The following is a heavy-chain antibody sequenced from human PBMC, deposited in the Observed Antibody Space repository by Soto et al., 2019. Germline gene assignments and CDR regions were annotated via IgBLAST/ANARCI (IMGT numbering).Heavy chain of an antibody. V-gene: IGHV3-21*01. CDR1: GFTFSSYS. J-gene: IGHJ4*02. CDR3: ARDLQKTDMVLYYIDY. CDR2: ISSSSSYI. D-gene: IGHD2-8*01. Sequence: VGSLRLSCAASGFTFSSYSMNWVRQAPGKGLEWVSSISSSSSYIYYADTVKGRFTISRDNAKNSLYLQMNSPRAEDTAVYYCARDLQKTDMVLYYIDYSGPGILVTV.